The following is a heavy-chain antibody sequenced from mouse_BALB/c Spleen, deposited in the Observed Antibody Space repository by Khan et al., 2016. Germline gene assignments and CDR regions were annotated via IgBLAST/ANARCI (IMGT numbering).Heavy chain of an antibody. D-gene: IGHD2-4*01. CDR3: AREGLRRGFAY. CDR2: ISDGGSYT. V-gene: IGHV5-4*02. CDR1: GFTFSDYY. J-gene: IGHJ3*01. Sequence: EVELVESGGGLVKPGGSLKLSCAASGFTFSDYYMYWVRQTPEKRLEWVATISDGGSYTYYPDSVKGRFTISRANAKNNLHLQMSSLKSEDTAMYYCAREGLRRGFAYWGQGTLVTVSA.